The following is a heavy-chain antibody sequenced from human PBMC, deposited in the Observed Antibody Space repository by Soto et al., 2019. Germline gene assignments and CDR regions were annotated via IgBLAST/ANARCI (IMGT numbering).Heavy chain of an antibody. CDR3: ARLRRNYGMDX. CDR1: GGSISSYY. D-gene: IGHD5-12*01. J-gene: IGHJ6*02. V-gene: IGHV4-59*01. CDR2: IYYSGST. Sequence: KPSDTLSLTFTVSGGSISSYYWSWIRQPPGKGLEWIWYIYYSGSTNYNHSLKSRVTISVDTSKNQFSLKLSSVTAADTAVYYCARLRRNYGMDXWGQGTTVTVSX.